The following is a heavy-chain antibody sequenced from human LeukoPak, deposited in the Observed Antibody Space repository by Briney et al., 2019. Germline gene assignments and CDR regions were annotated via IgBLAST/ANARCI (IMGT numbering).Heavy chain of an antibody. CDR2: IYYSGST. J-gene: IGHJ4*02. D-gene: IGHD7-27*01. CDR1: GDSINSSDYY. Sequence: SETLSLTCTVSGDSINSSDYYWAWIRQPPGEGLEWIATIYYSGSTYYKASLKSRLTISVDSSKNQFSLKMNSVTVADTGVYYCARHGNWDPFDYWGQGTLVTVSS. V-gene: IGHV4-39*01. CDR3: ARHGNWDPFDY.